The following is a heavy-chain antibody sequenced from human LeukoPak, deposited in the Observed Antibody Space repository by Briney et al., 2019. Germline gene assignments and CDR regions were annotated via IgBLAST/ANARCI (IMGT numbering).Heavy chain of an antibody. CDR3: ARHRRDYYDRYDYYYYYMDV. J-gene: IGHJ6*03. CDR1: GGSISSYY. D-gene: IGHD3-22*01. CDR2: VYYSGST. V-gene: IGHV4-59*08. Sequence: PSETLSLTCTVSGGSISSYYWSWIRQPPGKGLQWIGYVYYSGSTNHNPSLKSRVTISVDTSKNQFSLKLSSVTAADTAVYYCARHRRDYYDRYDYYYYYMDVWGKGTTVTVSS.